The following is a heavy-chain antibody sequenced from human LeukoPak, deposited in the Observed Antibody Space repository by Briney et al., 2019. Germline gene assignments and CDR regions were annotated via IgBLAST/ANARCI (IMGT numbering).Heavy chain of an antibody. V-gene: IGHV3-21*01. CDR1: GFTFSSYS. CDR2: ISSSSSYI. Sequence: GGSLRLSCAASGFTFSSYSMNWVRQAPGKGLEWVSSISSSSSYIYYADSVKGRFTISRDNAKNSLYLQMNSLRAEDTAVYYCARIRAYDFWSGYSVIFDYWGQGTLVTVSS. J-gene: IGHJ4*02. CDR3: ARIRAYDFWSGYSVIFDY. D-gene: IGHD3-3*01.